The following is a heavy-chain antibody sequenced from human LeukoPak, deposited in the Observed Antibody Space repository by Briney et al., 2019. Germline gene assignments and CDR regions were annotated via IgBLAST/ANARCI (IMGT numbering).Heavy chain of an antibody. J-gene: IGHJ3*02. V-gene: IGHV1-2*06. Sequence: ASVKVSCKASGYTFTGYYMHWVRQASGQGLEWMGRINPNSGGTNYAQKFQGRVTMTRDTSISTAYMELSRLRSDDTAVYYCATHDITMIVVAADAFDIWGQGTMVTVSS. CDR3: ATHDITMIVVAADAFDI. D-gene: IGHD3-22*01. CDR1: GYTFTGYY. CDR2: INPNSGGT.